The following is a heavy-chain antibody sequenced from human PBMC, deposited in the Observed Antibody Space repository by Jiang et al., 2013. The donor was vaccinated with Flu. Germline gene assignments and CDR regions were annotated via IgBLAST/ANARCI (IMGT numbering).Heavy chain of an antibody. Sequence: LLKPSETLSLTCAVYGGSFSGYYWSWIRQPPGKGLEWIGEINHSGSTNYNPSLKSRVTISVDTSKNQFSLKLSSVTAADTAVYYCARGKGLTVTTSLVGAFDIWGQGTMVTVSS. CDR3: ARGKGLTVTTSLVGAFDI. CDR1: GGSFSGYY. V-gene: IGHV4-34*01. CDR2: INHSGST. D-gene: IGHD4-17*01. J-gene: IGHJ3*02.